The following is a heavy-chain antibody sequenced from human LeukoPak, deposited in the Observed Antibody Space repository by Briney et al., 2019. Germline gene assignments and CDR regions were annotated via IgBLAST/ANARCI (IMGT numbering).Heavy chain of an antibody. J-gene: IGHJ6*03. V-gene: IGHV1-24*01. D-gene: IGHD1-1*01. CDR1: GYTLSELP. CDR2: FDPEDGET. CDR3: ATQEKTNWNGGSYYYYTDV. Sequence: AASVKVSFTVSGYTLSELPMHWVRQGPGKGLEWMGGFDPEDGETIYAQKFQGRVTITEDTSTDTAHMELSSLRSEDTAVYYCATQEKTNWNGGSYYYYTDVWGKGTTVTVSS.